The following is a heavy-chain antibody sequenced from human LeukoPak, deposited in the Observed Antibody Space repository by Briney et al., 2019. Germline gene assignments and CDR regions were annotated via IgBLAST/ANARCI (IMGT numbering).Heavy chain of an antibody. CDR1: GFTFSSYG. D-gene: IGHD3-9*01. CDR2: ISYDGSNK. J-gene: IGHJ6*02. Sequence: PGRSLRLSCAASGFTFSSYGMHWVRQAPGKGLEWVAVISYDGSNKYYADSVKGRFTISRDNSKNTLYLQMNSLRAEDTAVYYCARGRPNDAYYDILTGYYYYYYGMDVWGQGTTVTVSS. CDR3: ARGRPNDAYYDILTGYYYYYYGMDV. V-gene: IGHV3-30*03.